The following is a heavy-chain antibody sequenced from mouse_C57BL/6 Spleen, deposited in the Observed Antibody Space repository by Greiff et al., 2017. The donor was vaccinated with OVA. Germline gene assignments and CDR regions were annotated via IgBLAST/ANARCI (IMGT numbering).Heavy chain of an antibody. CDR2: INPNNGGT. J-gene: IGHJ1*03. Sequence: EVQLQQSGPELVKPGASVKISCKASGYTFTDYYMNWVKQSHGKSLEWIGDINPNNGGTSYNQKFKGKATLTVDKSSSTAYMELRSLTSEDSAVYYCARWLLGYWYFDVWGTGTTVTVSS. CDR3: ARWLLGYWYFDV. D-gene: IGHD2-3*01. CDR1: GYTFTDYY. V-gene: IGHV1-26*01.